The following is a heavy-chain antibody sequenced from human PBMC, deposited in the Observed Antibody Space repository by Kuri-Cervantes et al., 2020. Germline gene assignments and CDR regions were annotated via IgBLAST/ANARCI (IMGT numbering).Heavy chain of an antibody. V-gene: IGHV5-51*01. CDR1: GYIFANYW. CDR2: IYPGDSDT. CDR3: ARGYCTSTTCYELGV. D-gene: IGHD2-2*01. Sequence: GESLKISCKTSGYIFANYWIGWVRQMPGKGLEWMGIIYPGDSDTRYSPSFQGQVTISADRSINTAYLQWSSLKASDTAMYYCARGYCTSTTCYELGVWGKGTTVTVSS. J-gene: IGHJ6*04.